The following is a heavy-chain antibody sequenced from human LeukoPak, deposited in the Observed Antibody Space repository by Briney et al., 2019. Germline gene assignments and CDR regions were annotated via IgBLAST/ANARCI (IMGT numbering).Heavy chain of an antibody. D-gene: IGHD2-15*01. CDR1: GFTFSSYG. V-gene: IGHV3-30*18. CDR2: ISYDGSNK. Sequence: TGRSLRLSCAASGFTFSSYGMHWVRQAPGKGLEWVAVISYDGSNKYYADSVKGRFTISRDNSKNTLYLQMNSLRAEDTAVYYCAKDEIVVVVAAFYYYYGMDVWGQGTTVTVSS. J-gene: IGHJ6*02. CDR3: AKDEIVVVVAAFYYYYGMDV.